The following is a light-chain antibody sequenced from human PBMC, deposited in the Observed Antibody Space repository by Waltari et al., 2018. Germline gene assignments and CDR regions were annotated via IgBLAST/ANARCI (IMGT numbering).Light chain of an antibody. CDR2: RNI. J-gene: IGLJ3*02. V-gene: IGLV1-40*01. CDR3: QTYDTSLSRV. CDR1: SSNLGTGYD. Sequence: QSVLTQPPSVSGAPGQRVTISCTGRSSNLGTGYDVRWYQQFPGTAPKLLIYRNINRPSGVPDRFSGSKSGTSASLVITGLQAEDEADYYCQTYDTSLSRVFGGGTKLTVL.